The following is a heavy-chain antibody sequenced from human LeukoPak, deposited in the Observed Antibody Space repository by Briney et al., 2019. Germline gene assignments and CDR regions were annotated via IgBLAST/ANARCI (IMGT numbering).Heavy chain of an antibody. CDR2: IKHDGSEK. V-gene: IGHV3-7*04. CDR3: ARALYIAYECDK. D-gene: IGHD5-12*01. Sequence: PGGSLRLSCVASGFTFSNHWMNWVRQAPGKGLEWVANIKHDGSEKYYVDSVEGRFIISRDNTKNSLYLQMNSLRVEDTAVYYCARALYIAYECDKWGQGTLVTVSS. CDR1: GFTFSNHW. J-gene: IGHJ4*02.